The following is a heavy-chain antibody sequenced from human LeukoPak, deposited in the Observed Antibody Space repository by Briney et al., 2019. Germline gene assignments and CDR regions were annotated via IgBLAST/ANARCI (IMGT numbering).Heavy chain of an antibody. CDR3: TKEYEKTNRSPQLGFDS. CDR2: ISGSSSHT. CDR1: GFIFSTYA. D-gene: IGHD3-16*01. J-gene: IGHJ4*02. V-gene: IGHV3-23*01. Sequence: QPGGSLRLSCTASGFIFSTYAMSWVRQAPGKGLEWVSGISGSSSHTEDADSVKGRFIISRDNSKNTLFLQMNSLRAEDTALYYCTKEYEKTNRSPQLGFDSWGQGTLVTVSS.